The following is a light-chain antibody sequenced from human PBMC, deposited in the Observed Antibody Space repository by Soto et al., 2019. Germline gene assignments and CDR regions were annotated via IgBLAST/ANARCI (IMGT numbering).Light chain of an antibody. CDR3: QSYDSSLSGVV. V-gene: IGLV1-40*01. CDR1: SSNIGAGYD. CDR2: GNS. J-gene: IGLJ2*01. Sequence: SVLTQPPSVSGAPGQRVTISCTGSSSNIGAGYDVHWYQQLPGTAPKLLIYGNSNRPSGVPDRFSGSKSGTSASPAITGLQAEDEADYYCQSYDSSLSGVVFGGGTKVTVL.